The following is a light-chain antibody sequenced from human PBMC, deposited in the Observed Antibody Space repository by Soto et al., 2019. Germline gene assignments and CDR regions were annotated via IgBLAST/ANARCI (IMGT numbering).Light chain of an antibody. CDR2: KAS. CDR1: QTISNW. V-gene: IGKV1-5*03. J-gene: IGKJ1*01. CDR3: ELYNSYSGT. Sequence: DIQMTQSPSTLSASVGDRVTITCRASQTISNWLAWYQQKSGKGPKLLIYKASGLESGVPSRFSGSGSGTEFTLTISSLQPDDFATYYCELYNSYSGTFGQGTKVESK.